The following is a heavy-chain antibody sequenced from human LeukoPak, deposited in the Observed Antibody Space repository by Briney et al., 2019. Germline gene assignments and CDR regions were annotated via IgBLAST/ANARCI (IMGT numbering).Heavy chain of an antibody. J-gene: IGHJ3*02. CDR2: INHSGST. V-gene: IGHV4-34*01. Sequence: PSETLSLTCAVYGGSFSGYYWSWIRQPPGKGLEWIGEINHSGSTNYNPSLKSRVTISADTSNNQFSLKLSSVTAADTAVYYCARGSSSGWVGDAFDIWGQGTMVTVSS. CDR1: GGSFSGYY. D-gene: IGHD6-19*01. CDR3: ARGSSSGWVGDAFDI.